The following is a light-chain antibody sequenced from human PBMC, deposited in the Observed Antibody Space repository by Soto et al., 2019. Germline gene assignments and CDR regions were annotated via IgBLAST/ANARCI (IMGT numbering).Light chain of an antibody. CDR1: QGIRNA. CDR2: AAS. Sequence: AIPMTQSPSSLSASVGDRVTITCRASQGIRNALGCYQQKPGKAPKLLIYAASSLQSGVPSRFSGSVSGTDFTLTISRLHPEDFATYDCLQDYNYPITFGQGTRLEIK. J-gene: IGKJ5*01. CDR3: LQDYNYPIT. V-gene: IGKV1-6*01.